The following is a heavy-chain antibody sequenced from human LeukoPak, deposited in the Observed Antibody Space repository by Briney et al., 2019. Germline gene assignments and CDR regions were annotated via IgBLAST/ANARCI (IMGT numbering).Heavy chain of an antibody. Sequence: ASVKVSCKASGYTFTGYYMHWVRQAPGQGLEWMGWINPNSGGTNYAQMFQGRVTMTRDTSISTAYMELSRLRSDDTAVYYCARDRSGSDILTGYWYYYYGMDVWGQGTTVTVSS. CDR2: INPNSGGT. V-gene: IGHV1-2*02. CDR3: ARDRSGSDILTGYWYYYYGMDV. D-gene: IGHD3-9*01. J-gene: IGHJ6*02. CDR1: GYTFTGYY.